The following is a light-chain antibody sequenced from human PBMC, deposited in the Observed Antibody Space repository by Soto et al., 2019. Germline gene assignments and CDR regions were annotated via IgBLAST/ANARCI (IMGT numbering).Light chain of an antibody. V-gene: IGKV1-5*01. CDR3: QQYNSYS. Sequence: EILMTKFPSTLPASVGHSVTITCRASQSISNWLAWYQQKPGAAPKVLIYHASNLQSGVPSRFSGSGSGTEFTLTISSLQPDDFATYDCQQYNSYSFGQGTKVDIK. CDR1: QSISNW. J-gene: IGKJ1*01. CDR2: HAS.